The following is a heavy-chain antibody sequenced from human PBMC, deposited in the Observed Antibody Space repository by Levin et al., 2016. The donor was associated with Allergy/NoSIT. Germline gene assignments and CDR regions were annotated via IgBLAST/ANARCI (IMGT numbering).Heavy chain of an antibody. CDR2: ISSSSSYI. Sequence: VRQAPGKGLEWVSSISSSSSYIYYADSVKGRFTISRDNAKNSLYLQMNSLRAEDTAVYYCARQGGYSYVPIFDYWGQGTLVTVSS. D-gene: IGHD5-18*01. V-gene: IGHV3-21*01. CDR3: ARQGGYSYVPIFDY. J-gene: IGHJ4*02.